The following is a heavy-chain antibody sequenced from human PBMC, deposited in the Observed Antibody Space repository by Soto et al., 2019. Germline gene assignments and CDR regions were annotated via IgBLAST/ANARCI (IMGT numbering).Heavy chain of an antibody. V-gene: IGHV3-74*01. D-gene: IGHD1-26*01. CDR2: INSDGSST. CDR3: SRDKMGATADY. J-gene: IGHJ4*02. Sequence: EVQLVESGGGLVQPGGSLRLSCAASGFAFSSYWMHWVRQAPGKGLVWVSRINSDGSSTSYADSVKGRFTVSRDNAKNTLYLQMYVLRGDDTAVYYCSRDKMGATADYWGQGSLVTVST. CDR1: GFAFSSYW.